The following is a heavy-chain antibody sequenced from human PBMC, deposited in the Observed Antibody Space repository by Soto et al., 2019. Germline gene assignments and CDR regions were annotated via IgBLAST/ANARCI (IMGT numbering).Heavy chain of an antibody. Sequence: EVQLLESGGALVQPGGSLRVSCAASGFTFNTYSMSWVRQSPGGGLEWVSSITSSGDRTYYADSVKGRFTISRDNSMNTLYLQMNSLRVEDTAVYYCAKDRPNYFGPGWSYYKPRGDYWGQGTLVTVSS. CDR2: ITSSGDRT. D-gene: IGHD3-10*01. V-gene: IGHV3-23*01. CDR3: AKDRPNYFGPGWSYYKPRGDY. CDR1: GFTFNTYS. J-gene: IGHJ4*02.